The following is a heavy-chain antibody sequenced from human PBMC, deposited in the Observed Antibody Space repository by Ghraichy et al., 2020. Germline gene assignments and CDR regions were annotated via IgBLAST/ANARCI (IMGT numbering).Heavy chain of an antibody. V-gene: IGHV3-30*02. CDR2: IQSDGDNK. CDR3: ASFPSSGVDY. CDR1: GFTFSNYG. Sequence: LSLTCAVSGFTFSNYGMHWVRQAPGKGLEWVVYIQSDGDNKYYADSVKGRFTTYRDNSKNTVYLQMNSLRDDDTAVYYCASFPSSGVDYWGQGTLVTVSS. D-gene: IGHD7-27*01. J-gene: IGHJ4*02.